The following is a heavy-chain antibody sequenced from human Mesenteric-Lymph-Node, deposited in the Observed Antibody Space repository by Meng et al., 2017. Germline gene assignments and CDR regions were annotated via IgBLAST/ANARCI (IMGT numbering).Heavy chain of an antibody. CDR3: ARGVGGYDSSGYYYDY. V-gene: IGHV4-31*01. CDR1: GGSISSGGYY. CDR2: TYYSGSA. Sequence: SETLSLTCTVSGGSISSGGYYWSWIRQHPGKGLEWIGNTYYSGSAYYNPSLQSLVTISVDTSKNQFSLKLSSVTAAETAVYYCARGVGGYDSSGYYYDYWGQGTLVTVSS. J-gene: IGHJ4*02. D-gene: IGHD3-22*01.